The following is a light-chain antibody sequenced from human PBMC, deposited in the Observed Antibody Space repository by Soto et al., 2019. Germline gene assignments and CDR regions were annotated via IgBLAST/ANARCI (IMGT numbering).Light chain of an antibody. V-gene: IGKV3-11*01. CDR1: QSVSSY. Sequence: EIVLTQSPATLSLSPGERATLSCRASQSVSSYLAWYQQKHGQAPRLLIYYASNRATGIPARFSGSGSGTEVTLTISSLEPEDFAVYYCQQRSNWPPYTFGQGTKLEIK. CDR3: QQRSNWPPYT. J-gene: IGKJ2*01. CDR2: YAS.